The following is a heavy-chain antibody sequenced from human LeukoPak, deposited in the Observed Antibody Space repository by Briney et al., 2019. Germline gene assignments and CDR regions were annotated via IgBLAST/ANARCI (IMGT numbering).Heavy chain of an antibody. CDR3: ARDNKRGAYCSGGRCSSYYYYGMDV. V-gene: IGHV3-64*04. D-gene: IGHD2-15*01. CDR1: GFTFSNYA. Sequence: GGSLRLSCSASGFTFSNYAMHWVRQAPGKGLQYVSAISSDGGSTYYADSVKGRFTISRDNSNNTLYLQMSSLRAEDTAVYYCARDNKRGAYCSGGRCSSYYYYGMDVWGPGTTVTVSS. J-gene: IGHJ6*02. CDR2: ISSDGGST.